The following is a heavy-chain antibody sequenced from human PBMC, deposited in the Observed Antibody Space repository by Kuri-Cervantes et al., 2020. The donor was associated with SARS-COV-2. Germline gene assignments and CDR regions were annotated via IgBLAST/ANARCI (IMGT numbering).Heavy chain of an antibody. Sequence: GESLKISCAASGFTFSSYAMHWVRQAPGRGLEWVAVISYDGSNKYYADSVKGRFTISRDNSKNTLYLQMNSLRAEDTTVYYCAREGITMVRRVTFDYWGQGTLVTVSS. V-gene: IGHV3-30-3*01. CDR2: ISYDGSNK. CDR3: AREGITMVRRVTFDY. J-gene: IGHJ4*02. D-gene: IGHD3-10*01. CDR1: GFTFSSYA.